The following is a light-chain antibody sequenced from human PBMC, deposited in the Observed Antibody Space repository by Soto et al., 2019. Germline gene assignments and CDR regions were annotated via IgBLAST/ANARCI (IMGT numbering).Light chain of an antibody. J-gene: IGKJ4*01. V-gene: IGKV3D-15*01. Sequence: EIVLTQSPGTLSLSPGERATLSCRASQSVSNNYLAWYQQKPGQAPRLLIYQTSIRAAGIPARFSGSGSGTDFTLTISCLQSEDFATYYCQQYNKWPLTFGGGTKVDIK. CDR2: QTS. CDR1: QSVSNN. CDR3: QQYNKWPLT.